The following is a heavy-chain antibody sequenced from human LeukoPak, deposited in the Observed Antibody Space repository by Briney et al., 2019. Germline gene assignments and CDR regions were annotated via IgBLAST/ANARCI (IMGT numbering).Heavy chain of an antibody. Sequence: GGSLRLSCAASGFTFGRYSMNWVRQAPGKGLEWVSSISISSSYIYYADSVKGRFTMSRDNAKNSLYLQVNSLRAEDTAVYYCAKDRGDCSSTSCYFNWFDPWGQGTLVTVSS. J-gene: IGHJ5*02. D-gene: IGHD2-2*01. CDR3: AKDRGDCSSTSCYFNWFDP. V-gene: IGHV3-21*01. CDR1: GFTFGRYS. CDR2: ISISSSYI.